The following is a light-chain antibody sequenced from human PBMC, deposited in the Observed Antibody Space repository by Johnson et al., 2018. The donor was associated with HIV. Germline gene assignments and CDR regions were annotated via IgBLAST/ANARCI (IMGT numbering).Light chain of an antibody. Sequence: QSVLTQPPSVSAAPGQKVTISCSGSSSNIGNNYVSWYQQLPGTAPKLLIYDNNKRPSGIPDRFSGSTSGTSATLGITGLQTGAEADYYCGTCESSLSAGGYVFGTGTKVTVL. CDR1: SSNIGNNY. J-gene: IGLJ1*01. CDR2: DNN. CDR3: GTCESSLSAGGYV. V-gene: IGLV1-51*01.